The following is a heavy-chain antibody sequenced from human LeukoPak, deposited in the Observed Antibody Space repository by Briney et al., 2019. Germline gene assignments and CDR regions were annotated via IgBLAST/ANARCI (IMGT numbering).Heavy chain of an antibody. CDR2: IYTSGST. V-gene: IGHV4-4*07. D-gene: IGHD2-15*01. CDR1: GGSISSYY. J-gene: IGHJ5*02. Sequence: PSETLSLTCTVSGGSISSYYWSWIRQPAGKGLEWIGRIYTSGSTNYNPSLKGRVTMSVDTSKNQFSLKLSSVTAADTAVYYCARDPIFYCSGGSCYSNWFDPWGQGTLVTVSS. CDR3: ARDPIFYCSGGSCYSNWFDP.